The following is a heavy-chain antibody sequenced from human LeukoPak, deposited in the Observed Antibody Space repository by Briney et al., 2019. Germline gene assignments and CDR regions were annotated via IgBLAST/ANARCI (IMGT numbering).Heavy chain of an antibody. CDR2: IWYDGSNK. J-gene: IGHJ4*02. V-gene: IGHV3-33*01. Sequence: GGSLRLSCAASGFTFSSYGMHWVRQAPGKGLEGVAVIWYDGSNKYYADSVKGRFTISRDNSKNTLYLQMNSLRAEDTAVYYCARDAVGGSPAGYWGQGTLVTVSS. CDR1: GFTFSSYG. CDR3: ARDAVGGSPAGY. D-gene: IGHD3-16*01.